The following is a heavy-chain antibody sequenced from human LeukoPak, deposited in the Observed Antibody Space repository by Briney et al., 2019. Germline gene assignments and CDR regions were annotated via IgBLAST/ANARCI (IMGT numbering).Heavy chain of an antibody. Sequence: GGSLRLSCAASGFTFSSYWMHWVRQAPGKGLVWVSRINSDGSSTSYADSVKGRFTISRDNTKNTLYLQMNSLRAEDTAVYYCARDYSGSYGLDYWGQGTLVTVSS. J-gene: IGHJ4*02. D-gene: IGHD1-26*01. CDR3: ARDYSGSYGLDY. V-gene: IGHV3-74*01. CDR1: GFTFSSYW. CDR2: INSDGSST.